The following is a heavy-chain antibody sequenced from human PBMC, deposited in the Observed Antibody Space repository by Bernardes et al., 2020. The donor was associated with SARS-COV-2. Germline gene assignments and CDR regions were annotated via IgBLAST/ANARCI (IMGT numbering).Heavy chain of an antibody. J-gene: IGHJ6*02. CDR2: ISYDGSNK. Sequence: GGSLRLSCAASGFTFSSYAMHWVRQAPGKGLEWVAVISYDGSNKYYADSVKGRFTISRDNSKNTLYLQMNSLRAEDTAVYYCARDETLEVVPAAKKQPYYYYYGMDVWGQGTTVTVSS. D-gene: IGHD2-2*01. CDR3: ARDETLEVVPAAKKQPYYYYYGMDV. V-gene: IGHV3-30*04. CDR1: GFTFSSYA.